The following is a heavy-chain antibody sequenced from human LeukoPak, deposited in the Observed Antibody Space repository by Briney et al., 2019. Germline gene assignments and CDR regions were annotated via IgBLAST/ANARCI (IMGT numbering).Heavy chain of an antibody. CDR1: GGSISSYY. V-gene: IGHV4-4*07. CDR2: IYTSGST. CDR3: ARGGCSGTGCYNYFDY. J-gene: IGHJ4*02. Sequence: PSETLSLTCTVSGGSISSYYWSWIRQPAGKGLEWIGCIYTSGSTNYNPSLKSRVTISLDISKNQFSLKLSSVTAADTAVYYCARGGCSGTGCYNYFDYWGQGTLVTVSS. D-gene: IGHD2-2*02.